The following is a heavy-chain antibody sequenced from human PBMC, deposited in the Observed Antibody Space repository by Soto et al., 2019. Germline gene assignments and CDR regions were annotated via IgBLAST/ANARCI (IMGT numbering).Heavy chain of an antibody. Sequence: EVHLVESGGGLVQPGGSLRLSCAASGFTFSNYALHWVRQAPGEGLEYVSAISGNGDNTYYANSVKGRFTISRDNSKNTLYLQIGSLRAEDLGVYFCAREVVAATYDYWCQGALVTVFS. CDR3: AREVVAATYDY. D-gene: IGHD2-15*01. V-gene: IGHV3-64*01. J-gene: IGHJ4*02. CDR1: GFTFSNYA. CDR2: ISGNGDNT.